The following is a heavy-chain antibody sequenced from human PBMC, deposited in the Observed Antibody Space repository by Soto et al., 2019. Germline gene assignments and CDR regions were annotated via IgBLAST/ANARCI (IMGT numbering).Heavy chain of an antibody. D-gene: IGHD6-19*01. V-gene: IGHV1-18*01. CDR1: GYSFTNYG. Sequence: QDQLVQSGAEVKNPGASVTVSCKASGYSFTNYGVTWVRQAPGQGLEWMGWISAFNGNTHYAQNLQGRVTMTKDTSTSTAYMELRSLRSDDTAVYYCARDRGVAPPVAGNTHYYYYMDVWGKGTTVTVSS. CDR3: ARDRGVAPPVAGNTHYYYYMDV. J-gene: IGHJ6*03. CDR2: ISAFNGNT.